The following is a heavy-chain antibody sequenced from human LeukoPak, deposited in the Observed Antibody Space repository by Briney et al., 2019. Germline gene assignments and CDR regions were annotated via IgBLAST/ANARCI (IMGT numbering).Heavy chain of an antibody. CDR3: ARDPDYGGYDFSVGFDY. Sequence: PGGSLRLSCAASGFTFSSYSMNWVRQAPGKGLEWVSYISSSSSTIYYADSVKGRFTISRDNAKNSLYLQMNSLRAEDTAVYYCARDPDYGGYDFSVGFDYWGQGTLVTVSS. J-gene: IGHJ4*02. D-gene: IGHD4-17*01. CDR1: GFTFSSYS. CDR2: ISSSSSTI. V-gene: IGHV3-48*01.